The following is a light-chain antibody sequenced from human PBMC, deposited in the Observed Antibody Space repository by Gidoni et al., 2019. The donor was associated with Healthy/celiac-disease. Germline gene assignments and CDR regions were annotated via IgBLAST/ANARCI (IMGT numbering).Light chain of an antibody. J-gene: IGLJ1*01. V-gene: IGLV1-40*01. CDR1: SSNIGAGYD. CDR2: GNS. Sequence: QSVLTQPPSVSVAPGPCVTISCTGSSSNIGAGYDVHWYQQLPGTAPKLLIYGNSNRPSGVPDRFSGSKSGTSASMAITGLQAEDEADYYCQSYDRSLSGYVFGTGTKVTVL. CDR3: QSYDRSLSGYV.